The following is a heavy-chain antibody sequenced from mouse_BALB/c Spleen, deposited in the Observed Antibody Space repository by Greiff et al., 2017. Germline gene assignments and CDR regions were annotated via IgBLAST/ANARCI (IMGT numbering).Heavy chain of an antibody. V-gene: IGHV5-6-2*01. CDR2: INSNGGST. J-gene: IGHJ1*01. CDR3: ARQGITTATWYFDV. CDR1: GFTFSSYY. Sequence: EVQRVESGGGLVKLGGSLKLSCAASGFTFSSYYMSWVRQTPEKRLELVAAINSNGGSTYYPDTVKGRFTISRDNAKNTLYLQMSSLKSEDTALYYCARQGITTATWYFDVWGAGTTVTVSS. D-gene: IGHD1-2*01.